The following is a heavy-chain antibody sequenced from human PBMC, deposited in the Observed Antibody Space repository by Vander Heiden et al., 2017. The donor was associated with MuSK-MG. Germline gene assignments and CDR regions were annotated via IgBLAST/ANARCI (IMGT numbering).Heavy chain of an antibody. V-gene: IGHV1-24*01. CDR2: FDPEDGET. CDR3: ATDGGSSSPLFDY. Sequence: QVQLVQSGAEVKKPGASVKVSCKVSGYTLTELSIHWVRQAPGKGLEWMGGFDPEDGETIYAQKFKGRVTMTEDTSTETAYMELSSLRSEDTAVYYCATDGGSSSPLFDYWGQGTLVTVSS. CDR1: GYTLTELS. D-gene: IGHD6-13*01. J-gene: IGHJ4*02.